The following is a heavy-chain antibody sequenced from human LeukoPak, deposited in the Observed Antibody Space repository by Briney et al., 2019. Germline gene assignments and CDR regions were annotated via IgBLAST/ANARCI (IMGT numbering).Heavy chain of an antibody. D-gene: IGHD6-19*01. Sequence: PSETLSLTCTDSGGSISSGGYYWSWIRQHPGKGLEWIGYIYYSGSTYYNPSLKSRVTISVDTSKNQFSLKLSSVTAADTAVYYCARDRLSYLDYWGQGTLVTVSS. J-gene: IGHJ4*02. CDR3: ARDRLSYLDY. CDR1: GGSISSGGYY. CDR2: IYYSGST. V-gene: IGHV4-31*03.